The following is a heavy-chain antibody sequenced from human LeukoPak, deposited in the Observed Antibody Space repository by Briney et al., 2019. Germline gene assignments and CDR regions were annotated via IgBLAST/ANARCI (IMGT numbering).Heavy chain of an antibody. V-gene: IGHV3-23*01. CDR1: GFTFAGSA. CDR3: AKDLRIINYYYYYYMDV. Sequence: GGSLRLSCATSGFTFAGSAMGWVRQAPGKGLEWVSSISGSGADTYYADSVKGRFTISRDNSKNTLYLQMNSLRAEDTAVYYCAKDLRIINYYYYYYMDVWGKGTTVTVSS. CDR2: ISGSGADT. J-gene: IGHJ6*03. D-gene: IGHD3-16*01.